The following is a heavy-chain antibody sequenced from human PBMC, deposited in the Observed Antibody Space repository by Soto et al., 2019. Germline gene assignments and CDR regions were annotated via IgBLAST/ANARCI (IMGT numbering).Heavy chain of an antibody. V-gene: IGHV1-69*01. D-gene: IGHD6-13*01. J-gene: IGHJ6*02. CDR2: IIPIFGTA. Sequence: QVQLVQSGAEVKKPGSSVKVSCKASGGTFSSYAISWVRQAPGQGLEWMGGIIPIFGTANYAQKFQGRVTITADESTSTAYMELSSLRSEDTAVYYCARDREQQLVLSYYCYGMDVWGQGTTVTVSS. CDR1: GGTFSSYA. CDR3: ARDREQQLVLSYYCYGMDV.